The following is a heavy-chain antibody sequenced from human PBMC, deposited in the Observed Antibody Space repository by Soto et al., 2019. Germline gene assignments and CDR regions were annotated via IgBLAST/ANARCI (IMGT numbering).Heavy chain of an antibody. CDR3: ARGRTIFGVVINWFDP. J-gene: IGHJ5*02. CDR2: IIPIFGTA. V-gene: IGHV1-69*12. CDR1: GGTFSSYA. Sequence: QVQLVQSGAEVKKPGSSVKVSCKASGGTFSSYAISWVRQAPGQGLEWMGGIIPIFGTANYAQKFQGRVTITADESTSTAYMELSSLRSEDMAVYYCARGRTIFGVVINWFDPWGQGTLVTVSS. D-gene: IGHD3-3*01.